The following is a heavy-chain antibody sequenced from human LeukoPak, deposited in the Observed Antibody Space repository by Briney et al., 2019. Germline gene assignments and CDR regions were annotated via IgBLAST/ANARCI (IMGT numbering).Heavy chain of an antibody. V-gene: IGHV1-46*01. CDR1: GYTFTSYY. D-gene: IGHD3-22*01. CDR3: ARAGAYYYDSSGEPDAFDI. J-gene: IGHJ3*02. Sequence: ASVKVPCKASGYTFTSYYMHWVRQAPGQGLEWMGIINPSGGSTSYAQKFQGRVTMTRDMSTSTVYMELSSLRSEDTAVYYCARAGAYYYDSSGEPDAFDIWGQGTMVTVSS. CDR2: INPSGGST.